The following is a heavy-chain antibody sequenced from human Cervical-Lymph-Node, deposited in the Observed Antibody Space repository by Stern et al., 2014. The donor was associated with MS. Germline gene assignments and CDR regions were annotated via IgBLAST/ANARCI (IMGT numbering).Heavy chain of an antibody. J-gene: IGHJ6*02. CDR1: GGSISSYY. Sequence: QVQLVQSGPGLVKPSETLSLTCTVSGGSISSYYWTWIRQPAGKGLEWIGHISASGNTNYNPSLKRRITMSVDTSKNQFSLKLSSVTAADTAIYHCARVSQLKYCNNTSCYPHFYGMDVWGQGTTVTVSS. CDR3: ARVSQLKYCNNTSCYPHFYGMDV. D-gene: IGHD2-2*01. CDR2: ISASGNT. V-gene: IGHV4-4*07.